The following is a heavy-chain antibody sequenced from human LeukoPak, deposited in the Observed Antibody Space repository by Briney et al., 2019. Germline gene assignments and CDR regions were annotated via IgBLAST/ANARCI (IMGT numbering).Heavy chain of an antibody. CDR1: GYTFSNYW. J-gene: IGHJ4*02. Sequence: GESLKISCKGSGYTFSNYWIGWVRQMPGKGLEWMGIIYPGDSDTRYSPSFQGQVTISADKSISTAYLQWSSLKASDTAIYYCARPRSGSRTEYFFDYWGQGTLVTVSS. D-gene: IGHD1-26*01. CDR2: IYPGDSDT. CDR3: ARPRSGSRTEYFFDY. V-gene: IGHV5-51*01.